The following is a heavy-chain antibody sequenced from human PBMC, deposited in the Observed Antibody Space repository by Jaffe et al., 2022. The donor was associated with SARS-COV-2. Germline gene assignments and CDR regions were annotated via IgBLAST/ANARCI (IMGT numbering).Heavy chain of an antibody. Sequence: QVQLQQWGAGLLKPSETLSLTCAVYGGSFSGYYWSWIRQPPGKGLEWIGEINHSGSTNYNPSLKSRVTISVDTSKNQFSLKLSSVTAADTAVYYCARGTSTYYDFWSGYYKGWFDPWGQGTLVTVSS. J-gene: IGHJ5*02. CDR2: INHSGST. D-gene: IGHD3-3*01. CDR1: GGSFSGYY. CDR3: ARGTSTYYDFWSGYYKGWFDP. V-gene: IGHV4-34*01.